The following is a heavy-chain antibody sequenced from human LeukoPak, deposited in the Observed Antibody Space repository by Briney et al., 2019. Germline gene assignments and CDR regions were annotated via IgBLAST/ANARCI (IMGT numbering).Heavy chain of an antibody. D-gene: IGHD2-2*01. Sequence: GASVKVSCKASGYTLTSYDINWVRQATGQGLEWMGWMNPSSGKTGYAQKFQGRISMTRNTFISTAYMELSSLRSEDTAVYYCARDRVGTWVPAAMGAYWGQGTLVTVSS. CDR1: GYTLTSYD. J-gene: IGHJ4*02. CDR2: MNPSSGKT. CDR3: ARDRVGTWVPAAMGAY. V-gene: IGHV1-8*01.